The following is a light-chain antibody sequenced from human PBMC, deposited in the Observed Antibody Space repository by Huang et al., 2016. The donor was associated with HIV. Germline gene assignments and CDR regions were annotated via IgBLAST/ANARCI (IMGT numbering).Light chain of an antibody. CDR2: AAS. V-gene: IGKV3-15*01. J-gene: IGKJ2*01. CDR1: QTVSSN. Sequence: EIVMTQSPATLSVSPGERATLSCRASQTVSSNLAWYQQKHGQAPRLLIYAASTRATDIPARFSGSGSGTEFTLTISSLQSEDFAVYYCQHYRVWPPVYTFGQGTKLEIK. CDR3: QHYRVWPPVYT.